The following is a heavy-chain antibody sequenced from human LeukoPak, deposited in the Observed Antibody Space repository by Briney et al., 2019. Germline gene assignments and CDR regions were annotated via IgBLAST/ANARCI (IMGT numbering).Heavy chain of an antibody. J-gene: IGHJ3*02. V-gene: IGHV3-48*01. Sequence: GGSLRLSCEASGFTFSSHAMNWVRQAPGKGLERVSCISSSSATIHYADSVKGRFTISRDNAKNSLYLQMNSPRAEDTALYYCARDTHYYGSGRPAFDIWGQGTMVTVSS. CDR1: GFTFSSHA. CDR3: ARDTHYYGSGRPAFDI. D-gene: IGHD3-10*01. CDR2: ISSSSATI.